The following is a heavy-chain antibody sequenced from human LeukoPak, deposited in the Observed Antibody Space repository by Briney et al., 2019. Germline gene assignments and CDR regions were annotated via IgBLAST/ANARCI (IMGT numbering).Heavy chain of an antibody. CDR2: ISGSGGST. Sequence: GGSLRLSCAASGFTFSNYAMSWVRQAPGKGLELVSVISGSGGSTYYEDSVKGRFTISRDNSKNTLYLQMNSLRAEDTAVYYCAKDYASDMATAPFDYWGQGTLVTVSS. CDR1: GFTFSNYA. V-gene: IGHV3-23*01. J-gene: IGHJ4*02. D-gene: IGHD5-24*01. CDR3: AKDYASDMATAPFDY.